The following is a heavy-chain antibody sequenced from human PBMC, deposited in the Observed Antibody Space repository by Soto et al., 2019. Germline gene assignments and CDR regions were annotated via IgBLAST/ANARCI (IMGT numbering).Heavy chain of an antibody. J-gene: IGHJ4*02. CDR1: GFTFNNYA. Sequence: PGGSLRLSCEASGFTFNNYAIAWVRQAPGKGLEWVSGITSSGAAYYADSVKGRFTISRDNSKNTLYLQMNSLRAEDTAVYYCANEALYYYDSSGAIDYWGQGTLVTVSS. V-gene: IGHV3-23*01. CDR3: ANEALYYYDSSGAIDY. D-gene: IGHD3-22*01. CDR2: ITSSGAA.